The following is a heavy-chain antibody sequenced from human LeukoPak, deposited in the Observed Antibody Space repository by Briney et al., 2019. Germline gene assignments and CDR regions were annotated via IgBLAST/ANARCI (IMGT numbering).Heavy chain of an antibody. D-gene: IGHD3-22*01. J-gene: IGHJ6*03. CDR3: ARGAVGYYDSSGGAYYYYYYYMDV. CDR1: GYTFTSYD. Sequence: GASVKVSCKASGYTFTSYDINWVRQATGQGLEWMGWMNPNSGNTGYAQKFQGRVTITRNTSISTAYMELSSLRSEDTAVYYCARGAVGYYDSSGGAYYYYYYYMDVWGKGTTVTVSS. CDR2: MNPNSGNT. V-gene: IGHV1-8*03.